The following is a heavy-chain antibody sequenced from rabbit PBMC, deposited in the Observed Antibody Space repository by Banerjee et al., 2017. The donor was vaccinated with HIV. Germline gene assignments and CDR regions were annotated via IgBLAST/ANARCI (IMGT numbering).Heavy chain of an antibody. D-gene: IGHD2-1*01. J-gene: IGHJ4*01. CDR1: GFSFSSSYY. CDR2: LYAGSGST. CDR3: ARGAGHADYGDASL. V-gene: IGHV1S45*01. Sequence: QQQLEESGGGLVKPEGSLTLTCKASGFSFSSSYYMCWVRQAPGKGLEWIGCLYAGSGSTYYASWAKGRFTISKTSSTTVTLKMTSLTAADTATYFCARGAGHADYGDASLWGTGTLVPVS.